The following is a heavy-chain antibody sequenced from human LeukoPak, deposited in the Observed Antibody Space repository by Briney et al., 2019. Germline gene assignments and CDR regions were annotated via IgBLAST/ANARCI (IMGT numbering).Heavy chain of an antibody. J-gene: IGHJ6*03. CDR2: IKQDGSEK. D-gene: IGHD2-2*02. CDR3: ARARCSSTSCYTNYYYYMDV. CDR1: GFTFSSYW. V-gene: IGHV3-7*01. Sequence: GGSLRLSCAASGFTFSSYWMSWVRQAPGKGLEGVANIKQDGSEKYYVDSVKGRFTISRDNAKNSLYLQMNSLRAEDTAVYYCARARCSSTSCYTNYYYYMDVWGKGTTVTVSS.